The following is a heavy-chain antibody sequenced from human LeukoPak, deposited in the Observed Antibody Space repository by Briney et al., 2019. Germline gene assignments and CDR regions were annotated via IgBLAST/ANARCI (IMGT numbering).Heavy chain of an antibody. Sequence: GGSLRLSCVASGFTFSTYGMNWVRQAPGKGLEWVSYISSSSSNIQYADSVKGRFTISRDNAKNSLYLQMNSLRDEDTAVYYCARNTPGRVYFDYWGQGTLVTVSS. CDR1: GFTFSTYG. J-gene: IGHJ4*02. V-gene: IGHV3-48*02. CDR2: ISSSSSNI. D-gene: IGHD1-26*01. CDR3: ARNTPGRVYFDY.